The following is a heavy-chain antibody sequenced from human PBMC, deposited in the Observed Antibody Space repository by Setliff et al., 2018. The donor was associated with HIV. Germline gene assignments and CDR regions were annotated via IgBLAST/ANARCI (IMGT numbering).Heavy chain of an antibody. Sequence: KSSETLSLTCAVSGYSISSGYYWGWIRQPPGKGLEWIGNIYHHGTTYYYPSLKGRVTISLDTSNNQFSLNLNSVTAADTAVYYCARGGPTVAFGLDVWGQGITVTVSS. CDR3: ARGGPTVAFGLDV. J-gene: IGHJ6*02. CDR1: GYSISSGYY. CDR2: IYHHGTT. V-gene: IGHV4-38-2*01. D-gene: IGHD4-17*01.